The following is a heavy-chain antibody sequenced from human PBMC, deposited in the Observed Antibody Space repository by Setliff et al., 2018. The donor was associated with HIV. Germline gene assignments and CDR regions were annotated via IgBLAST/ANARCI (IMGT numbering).Heavy chain of an antibody. CDR2: TYSSGST. CDR1: GGSISGYY. CDR3: VRHGYYYDFIDI. J-gene: IGHJ3*02. Sequence: PSETLSLTCTVSGGSISGYYWSWIRQSPGKGLEWIGYTYSSGSTNFNPSLKSRVTLSIDTSKNQFSLNLTSMTAADTAVYFCVRHGYYYDFIDIWGQGTVVTVSS. D-gene: IGHD3-22*01. V-gene: IGHV4-4*09.